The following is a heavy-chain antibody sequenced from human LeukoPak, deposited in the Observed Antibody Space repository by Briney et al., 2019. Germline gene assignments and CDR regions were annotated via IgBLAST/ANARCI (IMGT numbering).Heavy chain of an antibody. CDR3: AKVYSPSRIVGATHGAFDI. D-gene: IGHD1-26*01. V-gene: IGHV3-9*01. J-gene: IGHJ3*02. CDR1: GFTFDDYA. CDR2: ISWYSGSI. Sequence: GGSLRLSCAASGFTFDDYAMHWVRQAPGKGLEWVSGISWYSGSIGYADSVKGRFTISRDNAKNSLYLQVNSLRAEDTALYYCAKVYSPSRIVGATHGAFDIWGQGTMVTVSS.